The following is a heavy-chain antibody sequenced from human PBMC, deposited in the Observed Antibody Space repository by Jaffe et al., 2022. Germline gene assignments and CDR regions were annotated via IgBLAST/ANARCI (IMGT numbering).Heavy chain of an antibody. J-gene: IGHJ3*02. Sequence: QVQLVQSGAEVKKPGASVKVSCKASGYTFTSYYMHWVRQAPGQGLEWMGIINPSGGSTSYAQKFQGRVTMTRDTSTSTVYMELSSLRSEDTAVYYCARDLDPPPYYDILTGYRGYAFDIWGQGTMVTVSS. CDR2: INPSGGST. V-gene: IGHV1-46*01. CDR3: ARDLDPPPYYDILTGYRGYAFDI. CDR1: GYTFTSYY. D-gene: IGHD3-9*01.